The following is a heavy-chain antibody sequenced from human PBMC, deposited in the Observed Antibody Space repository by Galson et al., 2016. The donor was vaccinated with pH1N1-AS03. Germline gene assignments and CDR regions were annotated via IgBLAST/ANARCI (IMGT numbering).Heavy chain of an antibody. CDR1: GFTVSSNY. J-gene: IGHJ4*02. CDR2: IYSGGVT. Sequence: SLRLSCAASGFTVSSNYMSWVRQAPGKGLEWVSVIYSGGVTYYADSVKGRFTISRDRSKNTLYLQMNSLRAEDTAVYYCARLRVVVVPVALGGSDYFDSWGQGTLVTVSS. V-gene: IGHV3-53*01. D-gene: IGHD2-2*01. CDR3: ARLRVVVVPVALGGSDYFDS.